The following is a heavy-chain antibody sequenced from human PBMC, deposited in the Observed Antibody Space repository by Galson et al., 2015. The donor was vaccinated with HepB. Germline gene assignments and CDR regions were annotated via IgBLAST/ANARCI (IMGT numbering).Heavy chain of an antibody. D-gene: IGHD3-3*01. Sequence: SVKVSCKASGYTFTGYYMHWVRQAPGQGLEWMGWINPNSGGTNYAQKFQGWVTMTRDTSISTAYMELSRLRSDDTAVYYCARALYYDFWSGYYTGDYFDYWGQGTLVTVSS. CDR2: INPNSGGT. J-gene: IGHJ4*02. CDR1: GYTFTGYY. V-gene: IGHV1-2*04. CDR3: ARALYYDFWSGYYTGDYFDY.